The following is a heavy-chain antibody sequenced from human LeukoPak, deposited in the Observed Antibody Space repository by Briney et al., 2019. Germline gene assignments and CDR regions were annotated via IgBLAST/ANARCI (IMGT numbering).Heavy chain of an antibody. CDR1: GFTFSSYG. Sequence: GGSLRLSCAASGFTFSSYGMNWVRQAPGKGLEWVAVIRYDGSNKYYADSVKGRFTISRDNSKNTLYLQMNSLRAEDTAVYYCAREVPKLYYYDSSGPDYWGQGTLVTVSS. V-gene: IGHV3-33*01. J-gene: IGHJ4*02. CDR3: AREVPKLYYYDSSGPDY. D-gene: IGHD3-22*01. CDR2: IRYDGSNK.